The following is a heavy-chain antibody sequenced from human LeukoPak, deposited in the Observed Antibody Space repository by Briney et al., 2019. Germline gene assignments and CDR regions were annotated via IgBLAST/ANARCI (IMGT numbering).Heavy chain of an antibody. V-gene: IGHV3-74*01. D-gene: IGHD3-16*01. CDR3: ARVREYVGFDY. Sequence: GGSLRLSCAASGFTFSSYWMQWVRQAPGKGLVWVSRLSPDGSSTTSADSVKGRFTISRDNAKNSLYLQMNSLGAEDTAVYYCARVREYVGFDYWGQGTLVTVSS. CDR1: GFTFSSYW. CDR2: LSPDGSST. J-gene: IGHJ4*02.